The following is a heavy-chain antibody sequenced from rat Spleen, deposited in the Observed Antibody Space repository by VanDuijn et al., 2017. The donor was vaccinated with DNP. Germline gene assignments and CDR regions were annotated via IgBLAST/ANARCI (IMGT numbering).Heavy chain of an antibody. J-gene: IGHJ4*01. CDR1: GFTFSPAW. D-gene: IGHD1-6*01. CDR2: IKAKSNNYAT. V-gene: IGHV6-6*01. CDR3: GLDVYYGVMDA. Sequence: EVQLVETGGGLVQPGGSLKLSCVASGFTFSPAWMYWYRQFPEKRLEWVARIKAKSNNYATDYTESVKGRFTISRDDSKSSIYLQMNNLKEEDTAIDYCGLDVYYGVMDAWGQGASVTVSS.